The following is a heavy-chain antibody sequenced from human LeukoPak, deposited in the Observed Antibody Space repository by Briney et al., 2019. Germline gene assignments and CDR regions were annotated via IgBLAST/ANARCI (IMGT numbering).Heavy chain of an antibody. J-gene: IGHJ4*02. CDR3: AKGSGYYPEGSDY. CDR2: ISGSGGST. Sequence: GGSLRLSCAASGFTSSNYAMSWVRQAPGKGLEWVSGISGSGGSTYYADSVKGRLTISRDNSKNTLYLQMNSLRAEDTAVYYCAKGSGYYPEGSDYWGQGTLVTVSS. V-gene: IGHV3-23*01. D-gene: IGHD3-22*01. CDR1: GFTSSNYA.